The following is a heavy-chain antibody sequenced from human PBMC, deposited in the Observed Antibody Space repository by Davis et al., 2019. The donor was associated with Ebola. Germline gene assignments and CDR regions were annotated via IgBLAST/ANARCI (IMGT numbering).Heavy chain of an antibody. CDR3: AGGGILYYDFWGGWGGMDV. J-gene: IGHJ6*02. V-gene: IGHV4-59*06. CDR2: IYYSGST. CDR1: GGSFSGHY. D-gene: IGHD3-3*01. Sequence: SETLSLTCPVQGGSFSGHYWSWIRQHPGKGLEWIGYIYYSGSTYYNPSLKSRVTTSVDTSKNQFSLKLSSVTAADTAVYYCAGGGILYYDFWGGWGGMDVWGQGTTVTVSS.